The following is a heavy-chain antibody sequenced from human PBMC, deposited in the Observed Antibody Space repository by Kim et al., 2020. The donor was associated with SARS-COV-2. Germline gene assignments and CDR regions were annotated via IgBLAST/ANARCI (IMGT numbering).Heavy chain of an antibody. CDR1: GFTFSGYG. D-gene: IGHD2-2*01. Sequence: GGSLRLSCAASGFTFSGYGMHWVRQAPGKGLEWVAIISYDGSKKYFADSVKGRFTISRDNSKNTVSLQMNSLRAEDTAVYYCAKDVCTSTSCLFDYWGQGTRVIVSS. J-gene: IGHJ4*02. CDR2: ISYDGSKK. CDR3: AKDVCTSTSCLFDY. V-gene: IGHV3-30*18.